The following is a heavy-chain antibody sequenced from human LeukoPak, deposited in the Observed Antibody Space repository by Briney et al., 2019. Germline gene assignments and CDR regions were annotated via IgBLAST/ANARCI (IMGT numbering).Heavy chain of an antibody. D-gene: IGHD5-18*01. J-gene: IGHJ3*02. V-gene: IGHV4-61*02. CDR3: ARETGQLSRRLDI. CDR2: IYTSGST. Sequence: SETLSLTCTVSGGSISSGSYYWSWIRQPAGKGLEWIGRIYTSGSTNYNPSLKSRVTISVDTSKNQFSLKLSSVTAAATAVYXXARETGQLSRRLDIWGQGTMVTVSS. CDR1: GGSISSGSYY.